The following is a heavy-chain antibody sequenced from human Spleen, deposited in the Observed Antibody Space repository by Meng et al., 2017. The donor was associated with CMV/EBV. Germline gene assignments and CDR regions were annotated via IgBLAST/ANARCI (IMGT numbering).Heavy chain of an antibody. D-gene: IGHD2-21*01. CDR2: IWYDGSNK. Sequence: GESLKISCAASGFTFSSYGMHWVRQAPGKGLEWVAVIWYDGSNKYYADSVKGRFTISRDNSMNTLYLQMNSLRAEDAAVYYCAKDHVGVQGYFDYWGQGTLVTVSS. CDR1: GFTFSSYG. J-gene: IGHJ4*02. CDR3: AKDHVGVQGYFDY. V-gene: IGHV3-33*06.